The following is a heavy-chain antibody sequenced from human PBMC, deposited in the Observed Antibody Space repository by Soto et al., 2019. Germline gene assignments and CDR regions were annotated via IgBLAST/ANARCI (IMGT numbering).Heavy chain of an antibody. V-gene: IGHV4-30-4*01. CDR1: CGAINSDYHY. CDR2: MYSSGST. D-gene: IGHD5-12*01. Sequence: QVRPQESGPGLVKSSQTQSLTCSVSCGAINSDYHYWGWVRQPPGKGLEWTGYMYSSGSTYSNPALKSPVAMSVDMSHNHVSVSLTSGTGADPAVYFCVRRTDCAPVDGCHRYCGSWGAGIPVTVSS. CDR3: VRRTDCAPVDGCHRYCGS. J-gene: IGHJ6*01.